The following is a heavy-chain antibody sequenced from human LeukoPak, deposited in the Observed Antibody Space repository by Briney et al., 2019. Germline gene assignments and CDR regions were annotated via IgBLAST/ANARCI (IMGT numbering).Heavy chain of an antibody. CDR3: AKVHDSGTYATLDY. CDR1: GFTFSSYA. D-gene: IGHD3-10*01. CDR2: ISGGVENR. Sequence: GGSLRLSCAASGFTFSSYALSWVRRAPGKGLEWVSSISGGVENRYYADSVKGRFIISRDDSKNTFYLQMNSLRAEDTAVYHCAKVHDSGTYATLDYWGQGTLVTVSS. J-gene: IGHJ4*02. V-gene: IGHV3-23*01.